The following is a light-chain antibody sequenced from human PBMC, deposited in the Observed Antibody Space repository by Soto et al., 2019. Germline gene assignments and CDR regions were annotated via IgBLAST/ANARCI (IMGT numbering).Light chain of an antibody. CDR2: GAS. CDR3: QQYDNWPLT. CDR1: QSVSSI. V-gene: IGKV3-15*01. J-gene: IGKJ4*01. Sequence: EIVMTQSPATLPVSPGERATLSCRASQSVSSILAWYQQKPGQAPRFLIYGASTRATGIPARFSGSGSGTEFTLTISSLQSEDFAVYYCQQYDNWPLTFGGGTKVEIK.